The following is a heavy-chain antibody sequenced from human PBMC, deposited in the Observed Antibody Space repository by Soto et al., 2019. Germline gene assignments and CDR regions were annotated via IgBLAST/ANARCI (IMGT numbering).Heavy chain of an antibody. CDR3: ASTRLDYYGSGSYYDAFDI. Sequence: GESLKISCKGSGYSFTSYWIGWVRQMPGKGLEWMGIIYPGDSDTRYSPSFQGQVTISADKSISTAYLQWSSLKTSATARYTGASTRLDYYGSGSYYDAFDIWGQGTMVTVSS. V-gene: IGHV5-51*01. CDR2: IYPGDSDT. CDR1: GYSFTSYW. D-gene: IGHD3-10*01. J-gene: IGHJ3*02.